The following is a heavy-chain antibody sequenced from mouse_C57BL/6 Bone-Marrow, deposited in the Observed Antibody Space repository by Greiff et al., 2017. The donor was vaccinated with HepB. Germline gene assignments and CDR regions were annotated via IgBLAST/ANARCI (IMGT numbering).Heavy chain of an antibody. CDR3: TTGKGYYGSSYVWYFDV. V-gene: IGHV14-4*01. J-gene: IGHJ1*03. CDR1: GFNIKDDY. D-gene: IGHD1-1*01. CDR2: IDPENGDT. Sequence: EVKVVESGAELVRPGASVKLSCTASGFNIKDDYMHWVKQRPEQGLEWIGWIDPENGDTEYASKFQGKATITADTSSNTAYLQLSSLTSEDTAVYYCTTGKGYYGSSYVWYFDVWGTGTTVTVSS.